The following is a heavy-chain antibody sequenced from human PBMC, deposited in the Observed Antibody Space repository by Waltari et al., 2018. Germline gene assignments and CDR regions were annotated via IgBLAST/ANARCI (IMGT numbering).Heavy chain of an antibody. J-gene: IGHJ4*02. CDR2: IIPSRGST. D-gene: IGHD2-8*01. CDR1: GYTFTDVY. CDR3: VTEEAKSLIRDFNY. V-gene: IGHV1-2*02. Sequence: QVQLGQSGAEVKKPGASVKVSCKASGYTFTDVYIHWVRQAPGQGLAWLGWIIPSRGSTIYAQNFQGRVPMTRDTSISTAYMELSRLTSDDTAVYYCVTEEAKSLIRDFNYWGQGTLVTVSS.